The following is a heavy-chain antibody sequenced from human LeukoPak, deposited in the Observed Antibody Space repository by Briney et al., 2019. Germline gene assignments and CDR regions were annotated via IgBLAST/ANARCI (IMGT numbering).Heavy chain of an antibody. J-gene: IGHJ6*02. CDR2: IKGDGSDN. D-gene: IGHD3-22*01. V-gene: IGHV3-7*01. CDR1: GFTFSSYW. Sequence: SGGSLRLSCAASGFTFSSYWMSWVRQAPGKGLEWVANIKGDGSDNHYVDSVRGRFTISRDNAKNSLYLQMNSLRAEDTAVYYCARDERITMILVAPHGMDVWGQGTTVTVSS. CDR3: ARDERITMILVAPHGMDV.